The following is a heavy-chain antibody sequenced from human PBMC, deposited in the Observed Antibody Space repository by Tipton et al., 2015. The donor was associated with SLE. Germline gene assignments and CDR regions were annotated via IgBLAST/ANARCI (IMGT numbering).Heavy chain of an antibody. J-gene: IGHJ3*02. CDR3: AKGKSGSYRDVFNI. CDR2: IYPGDSDT. V-gene: IGHV5-51*03. Sequence: QLVQSGAEVKKPGESLKISCKGSGFTFTSYWIGWVRQLPGKGLEWMGIIYPGDSDTRYSLSFQGQVTISADKSITTAYLQWSSLKASDTAMYYCAKGKSGSYRDVFNIWGQGTMATVSS. CDR1: GFTFTSYW. D-gene: IGHD3-10*01.